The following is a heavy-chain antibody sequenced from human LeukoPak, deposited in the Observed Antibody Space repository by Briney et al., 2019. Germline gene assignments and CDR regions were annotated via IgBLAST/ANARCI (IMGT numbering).Heavy chain of an antibody. CDR3: ARGKGGYYYYYGMDV. CDR2: INHSGST. CDR1: GGSFSGYY. V-gene: IGHV4-34*01. J-gene: IGHJ6*02. Sequence: SETLSLTCAVYGGSFSGYYWSWIRQPPGKGLEWIREINHSGSTNYNPSLKSRVTISVDTSKNQFSLKLSSVTAADTAVYYCARGKGGYYYYYGMDVWGQGTTVTVSS.